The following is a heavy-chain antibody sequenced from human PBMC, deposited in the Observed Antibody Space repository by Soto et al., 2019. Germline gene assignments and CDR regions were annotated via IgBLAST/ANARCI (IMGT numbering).Heavy chain of an antibody. CDR2: IIPIFGTA. Sequence: QVQLVQSGAEVKKPGSSVKVSCKASGGTFSSYAISWVRQAPGQGLEWVGGIIPIFGTANYAQKSQGRVTITADESTSTAYMELSSLRSEDTAVYYCARHVPAAGYYYGMDVWGQGTTVTVSS. CDR3: ARHVPAAGYYYGMDV. J-gene: IGHJ6*02. CDR1: GGTFSSYA. D-gene: IGHD2-2*01. V-gene: IGHV1-69*12.